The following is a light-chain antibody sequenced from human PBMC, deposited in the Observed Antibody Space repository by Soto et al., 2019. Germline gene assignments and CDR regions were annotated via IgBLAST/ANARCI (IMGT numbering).Light chain of an antibody. CDR2: DAS. V-gene: IGKV1-5*01. CDR1: QAISVS. Sequence: IQMTKSPSTLSASVGDTVTISCRASQAISVSLAWYRQKPGKAPNLLIYDASTLQEGVPSRFSGSGSGTEFTLTVTRLQPDDFATYFCQQYEKYSTFGHGTKVDVK. CDR3: QQYEKYST. J-gene: IGKJ1*01.